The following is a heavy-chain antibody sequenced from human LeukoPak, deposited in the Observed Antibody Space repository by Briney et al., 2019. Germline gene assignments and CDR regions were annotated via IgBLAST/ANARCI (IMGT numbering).Heavy chain of an antibody. J-gene: IGHJ4*02. CDR3: AKDERGHCGGDCYVN. D-gene: IGHD2-21*02. CDR1: GFTFSSYA. CDR2: ISGSGGST. Sequence: GGSLRLSCAASGFTFSSYAMSWVRQAPGKGLEWVSAISGSGGSTYYADSVKGWFTISRDNSKNMLYLQMDSLRAEDTALYYCAKDERGHCGGDCYVNWGQGHLVTVSS. V-gene: IGHV3-23*01.